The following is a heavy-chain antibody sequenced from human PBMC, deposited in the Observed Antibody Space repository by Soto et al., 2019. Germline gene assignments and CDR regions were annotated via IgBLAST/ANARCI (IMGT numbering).Heavy chain of an antibody. J-gene: IGHJ4*02. CDR3: ARVWFGEFEYYLDY. Sequence: PSETLSLTCTVSGGSISSYYWSWIRQPPGKGLEWIGYIYYSGSTNYNPSLKSRVTISVDTSKNQFSLKLSSVTAADTAVYYCARVWFGEFEYYLDYWGQGTLVTVSS. D-gene: IGHD3-10*01. CDR2: IYYSGST. CDR1: GGSISSYY. V-gene: IGHV4-59*01.